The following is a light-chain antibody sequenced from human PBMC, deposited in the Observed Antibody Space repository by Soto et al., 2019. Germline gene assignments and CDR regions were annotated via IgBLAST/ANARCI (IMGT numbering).Light chain of an antibody. Sequence: DIQMTQSPSSLSASVGDRVAITCRASQGISNYLAWYQQKPGKVPKLLIYAASTLPSGVPSRFSGSGSGTDFTLTISSLQPEDVAVYYCQKYTSVPLTFGPGTTVDIK. J-gene: IGKJ3*01. CDR2: AAS. V-gene: IGKV1-27*01. CDR1: QGISNY. CDR3: QKYTSVPLT.